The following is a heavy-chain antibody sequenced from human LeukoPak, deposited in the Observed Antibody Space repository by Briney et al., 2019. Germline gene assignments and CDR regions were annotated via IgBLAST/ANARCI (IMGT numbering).Heavy chain of an antibody. CDR2: IYHSGST. D-gene: IGHD4-17*01. Sequence: PSETLSLTCTVSGYSISSGYYWGWIRPPPGKGLEWIGSIYHSGSTYYNPSLKSRVTISVDTSKNQFSLKLGSVTAADTAVYYCARANGDYAFDIWGQGTMVTVSS. CDR1: GYSISSGYY. J-gene: IGHJ3*02. CDR3: ARANGDYAFDI. V-gene: IGHV4-38-2*02.